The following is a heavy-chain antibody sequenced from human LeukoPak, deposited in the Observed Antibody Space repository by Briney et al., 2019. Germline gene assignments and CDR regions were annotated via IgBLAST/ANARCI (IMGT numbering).Heavy chain of an antibody. D-gene: IGHD2-2*01. CDR3: ARDCSSTSCFDL. J-gene: IGHJ2*01. CDR2: IIPIFGTA. Sequence: SVKVSYKASGGSFSSYAISWVRQAPGQGLGGRGGIIPIFGTANYAQKFQGRVTITADEDTSTAYMELSSLRSEDTAVYYCARDCSSTSCFDLWGRGTLVTVSS. V-gene: IGHV1-69*13. CDR1: GGSFSSYA.